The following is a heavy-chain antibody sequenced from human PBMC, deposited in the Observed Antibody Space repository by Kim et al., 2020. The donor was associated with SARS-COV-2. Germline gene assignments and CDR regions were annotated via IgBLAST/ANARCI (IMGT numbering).Heavy chain of an antibody. Sequence: FQGRVTITRDTSASTAYMELSSLRSEDTAVYYCARVPTGTTVFSYYYMDVWGKGTTVTVSS. V-gene: IGHV1-3*01. CDR3: ARVPTGTTVFSYYYMDV. J-gene: IGHJ6*03. D-gene: IGHD1-7*01.